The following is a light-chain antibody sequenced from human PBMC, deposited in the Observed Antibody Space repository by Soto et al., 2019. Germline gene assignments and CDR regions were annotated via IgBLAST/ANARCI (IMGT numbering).Light chain of an antibody. Sequence: QSVLTQPASVSGSPGQSITISCTGTSSDVGSYNLVSWYQQHPGKAPKLMIYEGSKRPSGVSNRFSGSKSGNTASLTITGLQAEDEADYYCCSYAGRSPFVVFGGGTKLTVL. CDR2: EGS. J-gene: IGLJ2*01. V-gene: IGLV2-23*03. CDR3: CSYAGRSPFVV. CDR1: SSDVGSYNL.